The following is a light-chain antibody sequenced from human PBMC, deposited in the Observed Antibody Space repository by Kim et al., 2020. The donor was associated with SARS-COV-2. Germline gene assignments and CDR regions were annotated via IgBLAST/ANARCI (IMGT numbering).Light chain of an antibody. Sequence: QSVLTQPPSVSGTPGQRVTISCTGSSSNIGAGYDVHWYQQLPGTAPKLLIYGNSNRPSGVPDRFSGSKSGTSASLAITGLQAEDEADYYCQSYDSSLSGIWLFGGGTQLTVL. CDR3: QSYDSSLSGIWL. CDR1: SSNIGAGYD. J-gene: IGLJ3*02. V-gene: IGLV1-40*01. CDR2: GNS.